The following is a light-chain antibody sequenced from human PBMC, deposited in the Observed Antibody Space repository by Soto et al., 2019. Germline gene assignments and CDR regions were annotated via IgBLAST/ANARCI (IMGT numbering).Light chain of an antibody. CDR2: DVS. Sequence: QSALTQPASVSGSPGQSITISCTGTSSDVGDSDYVSWYQQHPGKAPKLMIYDVSDRPSGVSYRFSGSKSGNTASLTISGLQAEDEADYYCCSYTNSNTLVIFGGGTQLTVL. CDR1: SSDVGDSDY. J-gene: IGLJ2*01. CDR3: CSYTNSNTLVI. V-gene: IGLV2-14*03.